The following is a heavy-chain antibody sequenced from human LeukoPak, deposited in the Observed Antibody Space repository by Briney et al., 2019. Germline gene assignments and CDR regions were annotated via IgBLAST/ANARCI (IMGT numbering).Heavy chain of an antibody. CDR2: ISAYNGNT. Sequence: GASVKVSCKASGYTFTSYGISWVRQAPGQGLEWMGWISAYNGNTNYAQKLQGRVTMTRDTSTSTVYMELSSLRSEDTAVYYCARSHLLPAAGQGDYWGQGTLVTVSS. V-gene: IGHV1-18*01. D-gene: IGHD2-2*01. CDR1: GYTFTSYG. CDR3: ARSHLLPAAGQGDY. J-gene: IGHJ4*02.